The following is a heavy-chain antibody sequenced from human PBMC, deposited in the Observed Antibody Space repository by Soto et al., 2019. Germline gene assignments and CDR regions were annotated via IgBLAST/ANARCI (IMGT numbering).Heavy chain of an antibody. V-gene: IGHV3-33*01. CDR1: GFTFSSYG. D-gene: IGHD3-10*01. CDR3: ARDMGGSGRRYQHMDV. J-gene: IGHJ6*03. Sequence: GGSLRLSCAASGFTFSSYGMHWVRQAPGKGLEWVAVIWYDGSNKYYADSVKGRFTISRDNSKNTLYLQMNSLRAEDTAVYYCARDMGGSGRRYQHMDVWGKGTTVTVSS. CDR2: IWYDGSNK.